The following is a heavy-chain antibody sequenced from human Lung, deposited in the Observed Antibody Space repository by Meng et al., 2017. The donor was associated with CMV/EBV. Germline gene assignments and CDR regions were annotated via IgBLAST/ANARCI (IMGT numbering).Heavy chain of an antibody. J-gene: IGHJ5*02. CDR1: SC. CDR3: TATRGDSWSGYPNWFDP. CDR2: GGSKEKNHVG. D-gene: IGHD3-3*01. Sequence: SCNDWVRPAYGKGLEWVGRGGSKEKNHVGHYGASVAGRFIISRDDSKNTAYLQLNSLKTEDTAVYYCTATRGDSWSGYPNWFDPWGQGALVTVSS. V-gene: IGHV3-73*01.